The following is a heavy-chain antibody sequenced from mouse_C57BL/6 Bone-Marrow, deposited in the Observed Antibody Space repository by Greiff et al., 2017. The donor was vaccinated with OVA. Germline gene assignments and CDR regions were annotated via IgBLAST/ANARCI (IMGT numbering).Heavy chain of an antibody. CDR3: AKPEFITTVVGDYAMDY. CDR1: GFSLTSYG. D-gene: IGHD1-1*01. J-gene: IGHJ4*01. CDR2: IWGDGST. V-gene: IGHV2-3*01. Sequence: QVQLQQSGPGLVAPSQSLSITCTVSGFSLTSYGVSWVRQPPGKGLEWLGVIWGDGSTNYHSALISRLSISKDNSKSQVFLKLNSLQTDDTATYYCAKPEFITTVVGDYAMDYWGQGTSVTVSS.